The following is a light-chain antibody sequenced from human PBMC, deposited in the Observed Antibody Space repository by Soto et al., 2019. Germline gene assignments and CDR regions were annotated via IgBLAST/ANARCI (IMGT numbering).Light chain of an antibody. CDR3: QQYNSYSRT. V-gene: IGKV1-5*03. CDR2: KAS. J-gene: IGKJ1*01. CDR1: QSISSW. Sequence: DIPMTQSPSTLSASEGDRVTITCRASQSISSWLAWYQQKPGKAPKLLIYKASSLESGVPSRFSGSGSGTEFTLTISSLQPDDFATYHCQQYNSYSRTFGQGTKVEIK.